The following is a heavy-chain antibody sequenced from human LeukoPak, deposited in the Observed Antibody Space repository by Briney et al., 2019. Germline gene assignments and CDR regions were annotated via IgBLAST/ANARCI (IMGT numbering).Heavy chain of an antibody. D-gene: IGHD2-2*01. CDR3: ARRAVVPAAVSYFDN. J-gene: IGHJ4*02. Sequence: SETLSLTCAVFRGSITNSSCYWGWIRQPPGKGLEWIGGIYYTGTTYYSPSLNSRITISMDTSKNQFSLRLASVTAADTALYYCARRAVVPAAVSYFDNWGQGALVTVSS. V-gene: IGHV4-39*01. CDR1: RGSITNSSCY. CDR2: IYYTGTT.